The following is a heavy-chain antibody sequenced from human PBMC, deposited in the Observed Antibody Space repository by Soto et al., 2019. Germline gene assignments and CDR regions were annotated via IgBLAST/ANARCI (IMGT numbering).Heavy chain of an antibody. CDR2: IYYSGST. V-gene: IGHV4-31*02. J-gene: IGHJ4*02. CDR3: ARVVPDYVNYFDY. CDR1: GGSISSGGYS. Sequence: PSETLSLTXTVSGGSISSGGYSWSWNRQHPGKGLEWIGYIYYSGSTYYNPSLKSRVTISVDTSKNQFSLKLSSVTAADTAVYYCARVVPDYVNYFDYWGQGTLVTVSS. D-gene: IGHD3-16*01.